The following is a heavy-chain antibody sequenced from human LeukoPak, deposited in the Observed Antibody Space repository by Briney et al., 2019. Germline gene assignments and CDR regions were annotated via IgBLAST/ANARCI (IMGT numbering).Heavy chain of an antibody. V-gene: IGHV3-23*01. CDR2: ISGSGGST. D-gene: IGHD6-19*01. J-gene: IGHJ3*02. CDR1: GFTFSSYA. Sequence: RSGGSLRLSCVASGFTFSSYAMTWVRQAPGKGLEWVSPISGSGGSTYYADSVRGRFTTSRDNSKNTLYLQMYSLRAEDTAVYYCAKDHSSSGWWVGAFDIWGQGTMVTVSS. CDR3: AKDHSSSGWWVGAFDI.